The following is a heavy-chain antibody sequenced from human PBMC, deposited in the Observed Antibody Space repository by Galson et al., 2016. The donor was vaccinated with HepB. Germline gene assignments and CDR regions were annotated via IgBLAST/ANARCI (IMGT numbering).Heavy chain of an antibody. Sequence: QSGAEVKKPGESLKISCKGSGYRFTNHWIGWVRQMPGKGLEWMGIIYPGDADTRYSPSFQGQVTISADKSISTAYLQWSNLKASDTAMYYCARHLFGSSSDYYGMDVWGQGTTVTVSS. V-gene: IGHV5-51*01. CDR2: IYPGDADT. D-gene: IGHD6-6*01. CDR3: ARHLFGSSSDYYGMDV. CDR1: GYRFTNHW. J-gene: IGHJ6*02.